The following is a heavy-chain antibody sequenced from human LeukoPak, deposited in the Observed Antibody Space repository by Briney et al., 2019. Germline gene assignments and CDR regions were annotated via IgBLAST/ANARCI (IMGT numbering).Heavy chain of an antibody. CDR3: ASSPQYRSSRSWYFDL. V-gene: IGHV4-39*01. CDR1: GGSISSSSYY. CDR2: IYYSGST. Sequence: PSETLSLTCTVSGGSISSSSYYWGWIRQPPGKGLEWIGSIYYSGSTYYNPSLKSRVTISVDTSKNQFSLKLSSVTAADTAVYYCASSPQYRSSRSWYFDLWGRGTLVTVSS. J-gene: IGHJ2*01. D-gene: IGHD6-6*01.